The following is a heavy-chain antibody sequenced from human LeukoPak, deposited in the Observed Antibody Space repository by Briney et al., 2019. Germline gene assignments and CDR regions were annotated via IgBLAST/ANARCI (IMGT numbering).Heavy chain of an antibody. CDR1: GYTFTGYY. Sequence: GASVKVSCKASGYTFTGYYMHWVRQAPGQGLEWMGWINPNSGGTNYAQKFQGRVTMTRDTSISTAYMELSRLRSDDTAVYYCARANFGVVHYYMDVWGKGTTVTVSS. J-gene: IGHJ6*03. CDR3: ARANFGVVHYYMDV. D-gene: IGHD3-3*01. V-gene: IGHV1-2*02. CDR2: INPNSGGT.